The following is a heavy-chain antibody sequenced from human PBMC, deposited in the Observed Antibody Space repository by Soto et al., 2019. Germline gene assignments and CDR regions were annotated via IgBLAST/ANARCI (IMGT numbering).Heavy chain of an antibody. CDR1: GFTFSSYW. Sequence: GGSLRLSCAASGFTFSSYWMHWVRQAPGKGLVWVSRINSDGSSTSYADSVKGRFTISRDNAKNTLYLQMNSLRAEDTAVYYRAREPKNPKAGVDAFDIWGQGTMVTVSS. V-gene: IGHV3-74*01. CDR3: AREPKNPKAGVDAFDI. CDR2: INSDGSST. J-gene: IGHJ3*02.